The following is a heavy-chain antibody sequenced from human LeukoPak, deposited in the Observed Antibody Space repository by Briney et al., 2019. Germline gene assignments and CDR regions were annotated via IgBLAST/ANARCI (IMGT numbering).Heavy chain of an antibody. J-gene: IGHJ4*02. D-gene: IGHD3-16*01. Sequence: PGASVKVSCKSSGYTFTTYGITWVRQAPGQGLEWMGWISTDNGDTNYALKLQGRVTMTTDTSTSTAYMELRSLRSDDTAVYYCAREGLGELTLDCWGQGTLVTVSS. CDR3: AREGLGELTLDC. CDR1: GYTFTTYG. CDR2: ISTDNGDT. V-gene: IGHV1-18*01.